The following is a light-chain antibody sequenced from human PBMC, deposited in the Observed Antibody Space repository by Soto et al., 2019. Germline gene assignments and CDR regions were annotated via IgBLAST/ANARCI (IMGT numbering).Light chain of an antibody. CDR3: QQYGISPRT. CDR2: GAS. CDR1: QSIGSAD. Sequence: EIVLTQSPGTLSLSPGERVTLSCKASQSIGSADLAWFQQKPGQAPRLLIYGASTRATGIPDRFGGGGSGTDFTLTISRLEPEDFAVYYCQQYGISPRTFGQGTKVDI. V-gene: IGKV3-20*01. J-gene: IGKJ1*01.